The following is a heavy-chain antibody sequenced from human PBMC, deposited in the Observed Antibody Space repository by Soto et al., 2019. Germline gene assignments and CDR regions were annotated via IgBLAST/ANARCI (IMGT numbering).Heavy chain of an antibody. J-gene: IGHJ4*02. CDR1: GGTFSPYT. Sequence: QVHLVQSGAEVKKPGSSVKVSCKASGGTFSPYTINWVRQAPGQGLEWMGRIIPFLGVTNHAQKFQDRVTITADKSTSTAYLEFRSLRSEDTAVYYCTRDWDSSVSTWAVGGHWGQGTLVTVSS. V-gene: IGHV1-69*08. CDR3: TRDWDSSVSTWAVGGH. D-gene: IGHD3-10*01. CDR2: IIPFLGVT.